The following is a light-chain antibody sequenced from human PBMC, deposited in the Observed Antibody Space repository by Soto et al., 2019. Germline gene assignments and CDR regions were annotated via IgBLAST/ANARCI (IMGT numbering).Light chain of an antibody. V-gene: IGKV1-5*03. CDR1: QSISVW. CDR3: QQYNSYSPT. CDR2: KAS. Sequence: DSQMTQSPSALSASVGDRVASSCRASQSISVWLAWYQQKAGKAPNLLIYKASRLESGVPSRFSGSGSETEFTLTISGLQPGDSATYYCQQYNSYSPTFGQGTKVDIK. J-gene: IGKJ1*01.